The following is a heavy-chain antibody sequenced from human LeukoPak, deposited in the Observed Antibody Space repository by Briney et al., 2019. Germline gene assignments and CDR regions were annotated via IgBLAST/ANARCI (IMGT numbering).Heavy chain of an antibody. CDR2: IYYSGST. V-gene: IGHV4-59*08. CDR3: ARKSVYGYHAFDV. CDR1: GGSISSYY. J-gene: IGHJ3*01. D-gene: IGHD5-18*01. Sequence: SETLSLTCTVSGGSISSYYWSWIRQPPGKGLEWIGYIYYSGSTNYNPSLKSRVTISVDTSKNQFSLRLTSVTAVDTAVYYCARKSVYGYHAFDVWGQGT.